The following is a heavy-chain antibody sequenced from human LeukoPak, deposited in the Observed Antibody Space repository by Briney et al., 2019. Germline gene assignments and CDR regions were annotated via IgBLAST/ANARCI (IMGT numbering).Heavy chain of an antibody. Sequence: GRSLRLSCAASGFTFDDYAMHWVRQAPGKGLEWVSAISGSGGSTYYADSVKGRFTISRDNSKNTLYLQMNSLRAEDTAVYYCAEESSRFDYWGQGTLVTVSS. V-gene: IGHV3-23*01. CDR3: AEESSRFDY. D-gene: IGHD6-13*01. CDR1: GFTFDDYA. J-gene: IGHJ4*02. CDR2: ISGSGGST.